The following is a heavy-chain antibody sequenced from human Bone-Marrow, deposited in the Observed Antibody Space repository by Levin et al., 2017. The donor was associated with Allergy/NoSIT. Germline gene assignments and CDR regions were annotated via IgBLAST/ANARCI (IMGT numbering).Heavy chain of an antibody. Sequence: GGSLRLSCAASGFTFSSYGMHWVRQAPGKGLEWVAVIWYDGSNKYYADSVKGRFTISRDNSKNTLYLQMNSLRAEDTAVYYCARDSSSAGDFIFDYWGQGTLVTVSS. CDR3: ARDSSSAGDFIFDY. D-gene: IGHD6-6*01. CDR1: GFTFSSYG. V-gene: IGHV3-33*01. CDR2: IWYDGSNK. J-gene: IGHJ4*02.